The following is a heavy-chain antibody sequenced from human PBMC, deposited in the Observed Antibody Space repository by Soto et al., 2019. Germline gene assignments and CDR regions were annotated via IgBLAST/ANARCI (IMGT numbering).Heavy chain of an antibody. D-gene: IGHD6-13*01. CDR2: IIPIFGKA. CDR3: ARDAAYSSSRDYYYYYGMDV. Sequence: GASVKVSCKASGGAFSSYAISWVRQAPGQGLEWMGGIIPIFGKANYAQKLQGRATMTTDTSTSTAYMELRSLRSDDTAVYYCARDAAYSSSRDYYYYYGMDVWGQGTTVTVSS. V-gene: IGHV1-69*05. CDR1: GGAFSSYA. J-gene: IGHJ6*02.